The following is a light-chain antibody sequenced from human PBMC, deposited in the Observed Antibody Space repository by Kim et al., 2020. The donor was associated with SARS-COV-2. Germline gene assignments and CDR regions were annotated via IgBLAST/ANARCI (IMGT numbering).Light chain of an antibody. CDR1: SSDIGPYNY. V-gene: IGLV2-14*04. Sequence: GQSITISCPGTSSDIGPYNYVSWCQQHPGKAPKLMIFHVNKRPSGVSSRFSGSKSANTASLTISGLQPEDEADYYCSAFTTSDAWIFGGGTKVTVL. CDR2: HVN. CDR3: SAFTTSDAWI. J-gene: IGLJ2*01.